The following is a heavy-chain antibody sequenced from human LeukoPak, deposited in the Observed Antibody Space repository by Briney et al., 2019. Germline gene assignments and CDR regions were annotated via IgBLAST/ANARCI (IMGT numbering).Heavy chain of an antibody. V-gene: IGHV3-7*01. J-gene: IGHJ4*02. Sequence: GGSLRLSCAASGFTFSSYWMSWVRQAPGKGLEWVANIKQDGSEKYYVDSVKGRFTISRDNAKNSLYLQMNSLRAEDTAVYYCARWSSSWFTLEYYFDYWGQGTLVTVSS. CDR3: ARWSSSWFTLEYYFDY. CDR2: IKQDGSEK. D-gene: IGHD6-13*01. CDR1: GFTFSSYW.